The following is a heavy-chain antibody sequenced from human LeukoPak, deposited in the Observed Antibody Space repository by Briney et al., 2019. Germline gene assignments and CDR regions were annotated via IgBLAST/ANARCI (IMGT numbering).Heavy chain of an antibody. CDR1: GFTFNNYA. CDR3: TKDYGDTGFPDY. D-gene: IGHD4-17*01. J-gene: IGHJ4*02. CDR2: ISGDGSTT. Sequence: GGSLRLSCAASGFTFNNYAMHWVRQAPGKGLEWVSLISGDGSTTYYADSVKGRFTISRDNSINSLYLQMNSLRTEDTALYYCTKDYGDTGFPDYWGQGTQVTVSS. V-gene: IGHV3-43*02.